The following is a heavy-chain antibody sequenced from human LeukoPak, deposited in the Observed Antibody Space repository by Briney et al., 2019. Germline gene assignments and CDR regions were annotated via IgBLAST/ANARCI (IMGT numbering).Heavy chain of an antibody. J-gene: IGHJ4*02. CDR3: ARKRAYYFDY. CDR1: GFTFDDYG. CDR2: INHSGST. Sequence: GSLRLSCAASGFTFDDYGMSWVRQAPGKGLEWIGEINHSGSTNYNPSLKSRVTISVDTSKNQFSLKLSSVTAADTAVYYCARKRAYYFDYWGQGTLVTVSS. V-gene: IGHV4-34*01.